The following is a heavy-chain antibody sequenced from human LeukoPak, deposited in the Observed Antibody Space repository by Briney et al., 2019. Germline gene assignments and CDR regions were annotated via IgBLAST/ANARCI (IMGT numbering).Heavy chain of an antibody. CDR3: ARGRRWLQLRRGSFDY. V-gene: IGHV1-8*01. D-gene: IGHD5-24*01. Sequence: ASVKVSCKASGYTFTSYDINWVRQATGQGLEWMGWMNPNSGNTGYAQKFQGRVTMTRNTSTSTAYMELSSLRSEDTAVYYCARGRRWLQLRRGSFDYWGQGTLVTVSS. J-gene: IGHJ4*02. CDR2: MNPNSGNT. CDR1: GYTFTSYD.